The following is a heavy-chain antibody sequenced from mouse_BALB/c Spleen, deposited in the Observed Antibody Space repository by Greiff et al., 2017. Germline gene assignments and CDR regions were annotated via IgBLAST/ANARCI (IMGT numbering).Heavy chain of an antibody. V-gene: IGHV2-6-7*01. D-gene: IGHD3-3*01. CDR3: AREPGRGYFDV. J-gene: IGHJ1*01. CDR1: GFSLTGYG. Sequence: VQRVESGPGLVAPSQSLSITCTVSGFSLTGYGVNWVRQPPGKGLEWLGMIWGDGSTDYNSALKSRLSISKDNSKSQVFLKMNSLQTDDTARYYCAREPGRGYFDVWGAGTTVTVSS. CDR2: IWGDGST.